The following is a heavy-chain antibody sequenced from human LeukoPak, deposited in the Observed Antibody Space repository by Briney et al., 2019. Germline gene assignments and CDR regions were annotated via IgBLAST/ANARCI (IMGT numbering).Heavy chain of an antibody. CDR2: IYYSGST. Sequence: PSETLSLTCTVSGGSISSYYWSWIRQPPGKGLEWIGYIYYSGSTNYNPSLKSRVTISVDTSKNQFSLKLSSVTAADTAVYYCASYSIRMITFGGVIAPFFDYWGQGTLVTVSS. J-gene: IGHJ4*02. CDR1: GGSISSYY. CDR3: ASYSIRMITFGGVIAPFFDY. D-gene: IGHD3-16*02. V-gene: IGHV4-59*12.